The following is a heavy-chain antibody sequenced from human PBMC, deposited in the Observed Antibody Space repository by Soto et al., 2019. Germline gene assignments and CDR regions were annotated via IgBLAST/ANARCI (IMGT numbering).Heavy chain of an antibody. J-gene: IGHJ6*02. D-gene: IGHD3-16*01. CDR1: GYTFTGYY. Sequence: VASVKVSCKASGYTFTGYYMHWVRQAPGQGLEWMGWINPNSGGTNYAQKFQGRVTMTRDTSISTAYMELSRLRSDDTAVYYCARAEGLDYYYGMDVWGQGTTVTVSS. CDR2: INPNSGGT. V-gene: IGHV1-2*02. CDR3: ARAEGLDYYYGMDV.